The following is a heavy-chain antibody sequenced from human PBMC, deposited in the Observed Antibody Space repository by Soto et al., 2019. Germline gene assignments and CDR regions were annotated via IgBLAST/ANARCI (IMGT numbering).Heavy chain of an antibody. V-gene: IGHV1-18*01. CDR3: ATDTSNYFDY. CDR2: ITSYNGNT. Sequence: ASVKVSCKASGYTFTNLGISWVRQAPGQGLEWMGWITSYNGNTNYAQKLQGRVTMTTDTSTTTAHMELRSLRSDDTAVYYCATDTSNYFDYWGQGTLVTVSS. CDR1: GYTFTNLG. D-gene: IGHD2-2*01. J-gene: IGHJ4*02.